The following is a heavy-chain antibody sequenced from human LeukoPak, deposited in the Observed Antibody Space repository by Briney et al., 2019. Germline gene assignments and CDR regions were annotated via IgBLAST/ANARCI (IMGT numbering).Heavy chain of an antibody. CDR2: FDPEDGET. D-gene: IGHD1/OR15-1a*01. CDR3: ATEARGAWNSNWFDP. CDR1: GYTLTELS. J-gene: IGHJ5*02. V-gene: IGHV1-24*01. Sequence: ASVKVSCKVSGYTLTELSMHWVRQAPGKGLEWMGGFDPEDGETIYAQKFQGRVTMTEDTSTDTAYMELSSPRSEDTAVYYCATEARGAWNSNWFDPWGQGTLVTVSS.